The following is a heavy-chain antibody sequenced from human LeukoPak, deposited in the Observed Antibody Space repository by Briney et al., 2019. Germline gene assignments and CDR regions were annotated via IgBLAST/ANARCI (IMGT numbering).Heavy chain of an antibody. J-gene: IGHJ5*02. CDR3: ARGDKQLVFNRNKGGFDP. D-gene: IGHD6-13*01. CDR2: ISGNGAST. CDR1: GFTFSNYA. V-gene: IGHV3-23*01. Sequence: PGGSLRLSCAASGFTFSNYALNWVRQAPGKGLEWVSAISGNGASTYYADSVKGRFTISRDNSKNTLYLQMNSLRTEDTAVYYCARGDKQLVFNRNKGGFDPWGQGTLVTVSS.